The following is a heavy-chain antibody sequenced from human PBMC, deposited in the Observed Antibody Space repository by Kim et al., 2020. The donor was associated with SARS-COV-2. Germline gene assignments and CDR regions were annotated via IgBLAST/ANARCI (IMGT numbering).Heavy chain of an antibody. CDR1: GFTFSEYW. CDR3: ARGLNPGQY. J-gene: IGHJ4*02. Sequence: GGSLRLSCAASGFTFSEYWMHWVRQAPGKGLVWVSRIIPDGRSTSYADSVKGRFTISRDNAKNTLYLQMNSLRAEDTAVYYCARGLNPGQYWGQGTLVT. CDR2: IIPDGRST. V-gene: IGHV3-74*01.